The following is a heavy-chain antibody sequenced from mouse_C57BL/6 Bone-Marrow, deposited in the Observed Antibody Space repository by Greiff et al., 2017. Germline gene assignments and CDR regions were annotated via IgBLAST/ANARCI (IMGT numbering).Heavy chain of an antibody. CDR3: ASRISFAY. CDR1: GFSLTSYG. J-gene: IGHJ3*01. V-gene: IGHV2-2*01. Sequence: QVQLQQSGPGLVQPSQSLSITCTVSGFSLTSYGVHWVRQSPGKGLEWLGVIWRGGSTDYNAAFISRLSISKDNSKSQVFFKMNSLQADDTAIYYCASRISFAYWGQGTLVTVSA. CDR2: IWRGGST.